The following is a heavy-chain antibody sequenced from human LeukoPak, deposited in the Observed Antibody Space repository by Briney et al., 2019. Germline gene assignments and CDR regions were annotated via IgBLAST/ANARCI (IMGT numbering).Heavy chain of an antibody. Sequence: ASVKVSCKASGHTLTVHYIHWVRQGPGQGLEWLGWITLHSGDTHYAQKYQGRLTMTGDTSISTGYMELSRLQFDDTAVYYCAREGQLGLDNWGQGTLVTVSS. CDR2: ITLHSGDT. D-gene: IGHD1-1*01. CDR1: GHTLTVHY. V-gene: IGHV1-2*02. CDR3: AREGQLGLDN. J-gene: IGHJ1*01.